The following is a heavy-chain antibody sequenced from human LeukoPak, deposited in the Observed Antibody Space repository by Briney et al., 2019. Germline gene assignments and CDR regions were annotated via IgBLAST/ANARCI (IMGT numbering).Heavy chain of an antibody. V-gene: IGHV4-38-2*02. D-gene: IGHD6-19*01. J-gene: IGHJ4*02. Sequence: PSETLSLTCTVSGYSISSGYYWDWIRQPPGKGLAWIGEIYHSGSTNYNPSLKSRVTISVDKSKNQFSLKLSSVTAADTAVYYCARDQQWLVPDYWGQGTLVTVSS. CDR1: GYSISSGYY. CDR2: IYHSGST. CDR3: ARDQQWLVPDY.